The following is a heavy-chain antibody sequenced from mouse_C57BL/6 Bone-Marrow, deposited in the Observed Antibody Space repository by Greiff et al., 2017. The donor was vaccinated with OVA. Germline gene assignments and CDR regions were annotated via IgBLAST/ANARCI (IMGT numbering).Heavy chain of an antibody. V-gene: IGHV1-80*01. CDR2: IYPGDGDT. CDR3: ARPYYYGSSLYYFDY. CDR1: GYAFSSYW. J-gene: IGHJ2*01. Sequence: LMESGASVKISCKASGYAFSSYWMNWVKQRPGKGLEWIGQIYPGDGDTNYNGKFKGKATLTADKSSSTAYMQLSSLTSEDSAVYFCARPYYYGSSLYYFDYWGQGTTLTVSS. D-gene: IGHD1-1*01.